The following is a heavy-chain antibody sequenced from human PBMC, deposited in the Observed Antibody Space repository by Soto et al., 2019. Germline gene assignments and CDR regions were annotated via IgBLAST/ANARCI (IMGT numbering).Heavy chain of an antibody. V-gene: IGHV4-59*01. D-gene: IGHD3-10*01. CDR3: ARTGLYGSGSYYNDDYYYYYYMDV. Sequence: NPSETLSLTCTVSGGSISSYYWSWIRQPPGKGLEWIGYIYYSGSTNYNPSLKSRVTISVDTSKNQFSLKLSSVTAADTAVYYCARTGLYGSGSYYNDDYYYYYYMDVWGKGTTVTVSS. J-gene: IGHJ6*03. CDR1: GGSISSYY. CDR2: IYYSGST.